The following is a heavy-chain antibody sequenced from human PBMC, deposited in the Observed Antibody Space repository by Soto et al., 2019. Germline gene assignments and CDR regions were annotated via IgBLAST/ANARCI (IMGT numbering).Heavy chain of an antibody. J-gene: IGHJ4*02. CDR1: GGSLSNFY. CDR2: MYYSGSS. CDR3: VRSGHTFGGVV. Sequence: PSETLSLTCSVSGGSLSNFYRSWIRQPPGKGLEWIGYMYYSGSSNYNPSLKSRVTISIDTSKNQISLKLSSVTAADTAVYYCVRSGHTFGGVVWGQGTLVTVSS. D-gene: IGHD3-16*01. V-gene: IGHV4-59*01.